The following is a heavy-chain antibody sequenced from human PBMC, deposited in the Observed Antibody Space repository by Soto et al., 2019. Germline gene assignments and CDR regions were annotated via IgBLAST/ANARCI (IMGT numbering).Heavy chain of an antibody. Sequence: QVQLQESGPGLVKPSQTLSLTCTVSGDSISSGGYYWSWIRQHPGKGLEWIAHIYYSGSTYYNPSLKSRXTIXVXMSKNQFSLKLSSVTEADTAVYYCARSPHFDGYTDYWGQGTLVTVSS. J-gene: IGHJ4*02. CDR1: GDSISSGGYY. CDR2: IYYSGST. V-gene: IGHV4-31*03. CDR3: ARSPHFDGYTDY. D-gene: IGHD3-9*01.